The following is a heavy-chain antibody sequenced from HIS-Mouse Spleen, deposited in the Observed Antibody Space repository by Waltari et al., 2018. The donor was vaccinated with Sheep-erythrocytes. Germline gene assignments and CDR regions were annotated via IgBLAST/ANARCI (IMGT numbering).Heavy chain of an antibody. J-gene: IGHJ3*02. D-gene: IGHD2-8*01. CDR3: ARPRYCTNGVCHHDAFDI. Sequence: QVQLVQSGAEVKKPGSSVKVSCKASGGTFSSYAISWVRQAPGQGLEWMGRIIPSLGIATYAQKVQGRVTMTADKSTSTAYMELSSLRSEDTAVYYCARPRYCTNGVCHHDAFDIWGQGTMVTVSS. CDR2: IIPSLGIA. V-gene: IGHV1-69*04. CDR1: GGTFSSYA.